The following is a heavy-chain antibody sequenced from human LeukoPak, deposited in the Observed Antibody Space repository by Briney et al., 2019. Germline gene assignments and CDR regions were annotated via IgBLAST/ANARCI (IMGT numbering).Heavy chain of an antibody. CDR3: ASFYYDSSGYYSAFDI. D-gene: IGHD3-22*01. J-gene: IGHJ3*02. V-gene: IGHV1-8*01. CDR1: GYTLTSYD. Sequence: ASVKVSCKASGYTLTSYDINWVRQATGQGLEWMGWMNPNSGNTGYAQKFQGRVTMTGNTSISTAYMELSSLRSEDTAVYYCASFYYDSSGYYSAFDIWGQGTMVTVSS. CDR2: MNPNSGNT.